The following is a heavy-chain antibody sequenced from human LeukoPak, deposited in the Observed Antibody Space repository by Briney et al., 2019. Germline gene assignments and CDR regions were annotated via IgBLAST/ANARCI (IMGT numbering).Heavy chain of an antibody. CDR3: ARGSYQLPPLYYYGMDV. D-gene: IGHD2-2*01. Sequence: SVKVSCKASGGTFISYAISWVRQAPGQGLEWVGRIIPIFGIANYAQKFQGRVTITADKSTSTAYMELSSLRSEDTAVYYCARGSYQLPPLYYYGMDVWGKGTTVTVSS. V-gene: IGHV1-69*04. CDR1: GGTFISYA. J-gene: IGHJ6*04. CDR2: IIPIFGIA.